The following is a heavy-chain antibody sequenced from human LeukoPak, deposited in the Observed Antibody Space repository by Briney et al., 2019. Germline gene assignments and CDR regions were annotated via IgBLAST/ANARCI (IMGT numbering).Heavy chain of an antibody. V-gene: IGHV1-2*02. CDR2: INPNSGDT. Sequence: ASVKLSCKASGYTFTGYYMHWVRQAPGQGLELMGWINPNSGDTNYAEKFQGRFTMTRDTSISTAYMELSRLRSDDTAVYYCARAAPKIVGATPDYWGQGTLVTVSS. D-gene: IGHD1-26*01. J-gene: IGHJ4*02. CDR1: GYTFTGYY. CDR3: ARAAPKIVGATPDY.